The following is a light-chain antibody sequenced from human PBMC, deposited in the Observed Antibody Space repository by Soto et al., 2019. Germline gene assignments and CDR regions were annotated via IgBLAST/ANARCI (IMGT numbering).Light chain of an antibody. CDR1: QNISTN. CDR2: GAS. CDR3: QQHGSSPIT. V-gene: IGKV3-20*01. Sequence: TQSPATLSVSPGERATLSCRASQNISTNVAWYQQKPGQAPRLLIYGASNRATGIPDRFSGSGSGTDFTLTISRLEPEDFAVYYCQQHGSSPITFGQGTRLEIK. J-gene: IGKJ5*01.